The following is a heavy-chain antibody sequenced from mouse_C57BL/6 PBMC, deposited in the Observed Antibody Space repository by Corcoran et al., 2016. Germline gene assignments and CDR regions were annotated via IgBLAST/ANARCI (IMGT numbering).Heavy chain of an antibody. CDR1: GFTFSSYT. CDR2: ISTSSSNI. Sequence: EEQLVESGGGLVQPGSSLRLSCVASGFTFSSYTMYWIRQAPGKGLEWISYISTSSSNIKYADSVKGRFTISRDNGKNTLYLQMSSLRPDDTAMYYCARDYYGYDYFDVWGAGTLVTVSS. V-gene: IGHV5-6-4*01. D-gene: IGHD2-2*01. J-gene: IGHJ1*01. CDR3: ARDYYGYDYFDV.